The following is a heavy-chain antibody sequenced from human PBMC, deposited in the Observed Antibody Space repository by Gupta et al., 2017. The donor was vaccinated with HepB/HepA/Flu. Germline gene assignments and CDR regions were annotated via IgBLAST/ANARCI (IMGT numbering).Heavy chain of an antibody. D-gene: IGHD3-10*01. J-gene: IGHJ4*01. CDR1: GYSFTSYW. V-gene: IGHV5-51*01. CDR2: ISPSDSDT. CDR3: ARVEGTSYYYGSGTHFPLDF. Sequence: EVQLVQSGTEVKKPGESLKISCKGSGYSFTSYWIGWVLQVPGKGLEWMGIISPSDSDTRYSPSFEGQVTISVDKSISTTYLQWSSLKASDTAIYYCARVEGTSYYYGSGTHFPLDFWGHGTLVAVSS.